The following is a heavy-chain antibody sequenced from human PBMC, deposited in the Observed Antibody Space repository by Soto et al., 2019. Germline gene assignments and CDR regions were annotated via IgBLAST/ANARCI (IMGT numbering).Heavy chain of an antibody. J-gene: IGHJ6*02. Sequence: PWETVDLTCAVSGGSISSTNWWSWVRRPPGKGLEWVGGIYHSGSTNYHPSLKSRVTISVDTSKNQSSLKLSSVTAADTAVYYCARSPDSSGYYPRWYYYGMDVWGQGTTVT. CDR1: GGSISSTNW. CDR3: ARSPDSSGYYPRWYYYGMDV. V-gene: IGHV4-4*02. D-gene: IGHD3-22*01. CDR2: IYHSGST.